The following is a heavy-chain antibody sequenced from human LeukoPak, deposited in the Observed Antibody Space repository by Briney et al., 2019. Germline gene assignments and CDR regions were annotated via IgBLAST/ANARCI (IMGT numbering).Heavy chain of an antibody. J-gene: IGHJ6*02. CDR1: GFTFSSYW. CDR2: INSDGSST. Sequence: PGGSLRLSCAASGFTFSSYWMHWVRHAPGKGLVWVSRINSDGSSTSYADSVKGRFTISRDNAKNTLYLQMNSLRAEDTAVYYCARGDDYYDSSGYYGMDVWGQGTTVTVSS. D-gene: IGHD3-22*01. V-gene: IGHV3-74*01. CDR3: ARGDDYYDSSGYYGMDV.